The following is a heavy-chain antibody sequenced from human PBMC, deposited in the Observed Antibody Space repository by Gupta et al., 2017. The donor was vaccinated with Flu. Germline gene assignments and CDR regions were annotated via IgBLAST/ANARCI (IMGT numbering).Heavy chain of an antibody. J-gene: IGHJ4*02. CDR1: GGTFSSDA. V-gene: IGHV1-69*06. D-gene: IGHD2-15*01. Sequence: QVQLVQSGAEVKKPGSSVKVSCKASGGTFSSDAISWVREAPGQGLLWMGGIIPSFVTANYAQKFQGRVTITADKSTSTAYMELSSLRSEDTAVYYCARDSGARYCSGGSCYSCDYWGQGTLVTVSS. CDR2: IIPSFVTA. CDR3: ARDSGARYCSGGSCYSCDY.